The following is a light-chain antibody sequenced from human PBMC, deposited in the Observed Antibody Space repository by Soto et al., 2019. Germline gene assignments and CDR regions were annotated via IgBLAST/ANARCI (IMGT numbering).Light chain of an antibody. CDR2: DAY. CDR3: QQYGSSPRT. CDR1: QIVGTS. Sequence: IVLTQSPATLSLSPGERASLSCRASQIVGTSLAWYQQKPGLAPRLLIYDAYSRATGISDRFSGSGSGTDFTLTISRLEPEDFAVYYCQQYGSSPRTFGQGTKVDI. V-gene: IGKV3D-20*01. J-gene: IGKJ1*01.